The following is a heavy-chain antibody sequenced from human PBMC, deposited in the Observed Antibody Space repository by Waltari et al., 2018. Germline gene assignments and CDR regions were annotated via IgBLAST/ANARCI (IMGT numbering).Heavy chain of an antibody. Sequence: QVQLVQSGAEVKKPGASVKVSCKASGYTFTSYGISWVRQAPGQGLEWMGWISAYNGNTNYAQKLQDRVTMTTDTSTSTAYMELRSLRSDDTAVYYCARDSYLAAAGNRGTVDYWGQGTLVTVSS. CDR3: ARDSYLAAAGNRGTVDY. J-gene: IGHJ4*02. CDR1: GYTFTSYG. V-gene: IGHV1-18*01. D-gene: IGHD6-13*01. CDR2: ISAYNGNT.